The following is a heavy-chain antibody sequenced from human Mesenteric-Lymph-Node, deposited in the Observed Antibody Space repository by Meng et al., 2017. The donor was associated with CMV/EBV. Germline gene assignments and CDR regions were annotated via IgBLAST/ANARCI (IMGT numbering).Heavy chain of an antibody. CDR1: GVSGRSGNYY. CDR2: VYYSGDT. D-gene: IGHD1-26*01. V-gene: IGHV4-61*01. J-gene: IGHJ4*02. CDR3: ARDLGGSYLYSFDY. Sequence: SGVSGRSGNYYWSWIRQSPGKGLEWIGYVYYSGDTNYNPSLWSRVTLSVDTSKNQFFLNLSSVTAADTAVYYCARDLGGSYLYSFDYWGQGTLVTVSS.